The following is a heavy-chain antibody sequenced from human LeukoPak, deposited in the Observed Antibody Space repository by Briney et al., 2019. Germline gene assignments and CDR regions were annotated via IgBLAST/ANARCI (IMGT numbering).Heavy chain of an antibody. J-gene: IGHJ4*02. CDR2: IRSEANSYAT. Sequence: PGGSLRLSCAASGFTFSGSTMHWVRQASGKGLEWVGRIRSEANSYATAYAASVRGRFTISRDDSRNTAYLQMNSLKTDDTAVYYCTGQSIMDWGQGTLVTVSS. D-gene: IGHD3-16*01. V-gene: IGHV3-73*01. CDR1: GFTFSGST. CDR3: TGQSIMD.